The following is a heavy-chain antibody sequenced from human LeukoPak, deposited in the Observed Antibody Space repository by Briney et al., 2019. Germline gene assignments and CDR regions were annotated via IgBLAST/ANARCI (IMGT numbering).Heavy chain of an antibody. J-gene: IGHJ6*02. CDR2: ISSSSSYI. Sequence: GGSLRLSCTASGFTFSGRYMDWVRQAPGKGLEWVSSISSSSSYIYYADSVKGRFTISRDNAKNSLYLQMNSLRAEDTAVYYCARDISMVRGVIYIYSGYYYGMDVWGQGTTVTVSS. V-gene: IGHV3-21*01. CDR3: ARDISMVRGVIYIYSGYYYGMDV. D-gene: IGHD3-10*01. CDR1: GFTFSGRY.